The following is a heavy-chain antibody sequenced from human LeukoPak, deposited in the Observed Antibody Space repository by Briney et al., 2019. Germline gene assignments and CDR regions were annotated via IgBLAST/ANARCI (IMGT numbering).Heavy chain of an antibody. V-gene: IGHV4-59*01. J-gene: IGHJ6*02. D-gene: IGHD2-8*02. CDR2: LYASGAT. Sequence: SETLSLTCSVAGDSISDYYYNWIRQAPGKGLEWIGYLYASGATKSNPPLKSRVTMSVDASKNQFTLSLNSVTTADTAVYYCAREVVWKQFSHGVDVWGQGTTVIVSS. CDR1: GDSISDYY. CDR3: AREVVWKQFSHGVDV.